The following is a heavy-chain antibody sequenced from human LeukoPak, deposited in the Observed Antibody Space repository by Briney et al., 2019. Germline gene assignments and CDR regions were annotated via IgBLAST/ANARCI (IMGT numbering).Heavy chain of an antibody. CDR3: ARDLDSSREDV. D-gene: IGHD3-22*01. J-gene: IGHJ6*02. V-gene: IGHV1-3*01. Sequence: GASVKVSCKASGYTFTSYAMHWVRQAPGQRLEWMGWINAGNGNTKYSQKFQGRVTSTRDTSASTAYMELSSLGSEDTAVYYCARDLDSSREDVWGQGTTVTVSS. CDR2: INAGNGNT. CDR1: GYTFTSYA.